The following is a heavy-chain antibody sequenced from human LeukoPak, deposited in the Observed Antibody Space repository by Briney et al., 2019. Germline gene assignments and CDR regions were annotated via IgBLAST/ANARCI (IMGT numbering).Heavy chain of an antibody. V-gene: IGHV4-4*07. J-gene: IGHJ6*02. D-gene: IGHD5-12*01. CDR3: AREARLASAAGLDV. Sequence: PSETLSLTCTVSGGSISTYYWSWIRQPAGKGLEWIGRLYGSGSINYNPSLKSRLSLSGDTSKNQFSLKLSSVTAADTAVNYCAREARLASAAGLDVWGQGTMVTVSS. CDR1: GGSISTYY. CDR2: LYGSGSI.